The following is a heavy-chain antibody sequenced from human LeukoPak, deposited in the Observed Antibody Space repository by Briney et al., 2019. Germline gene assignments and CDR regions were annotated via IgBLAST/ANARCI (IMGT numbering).Heavy chain of an antibody. J-gene: IGHJ4*02. Sequence: GGSLRLSCAASGFTFSSYAMSWVRQAPGKGLEWVSVISGSGGTTYYADSVKGQFTISRDNSKNTLYLQMNSLRAEDTAVYYCANLRGTTSDYWGQGTLVTVSS. CDR2: ISGSGGTT. CDR1: GFTFSSYA. CDR3: ANLRGTTSDY. V-gene: IGHV3-23*01. D-gene: IGHD4-17*01.